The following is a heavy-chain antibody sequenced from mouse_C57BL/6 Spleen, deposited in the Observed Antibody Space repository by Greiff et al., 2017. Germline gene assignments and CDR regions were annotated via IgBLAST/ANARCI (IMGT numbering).Heavy chain of an antibody. J-gene: IGHJ2*01. CDR3: ARGRIWAYGSSYYVYDY. D-gene: IGHD1-1*01. V-gene: IGHV1-26*01. CDR2: INPNNGGT. Sequence: VQLQQSGPELVKPGASVKISCKASGYTFTDYYMNWVKQSHGKSLEWIGDINPNNGGTSYNQKFKGKATLTVDKSSSTAYMELRSLTSEDSAVYYCARGRIWAYGSSYYVYDYWGQGTTLTVSS. CDR1: GYTFTDYY.